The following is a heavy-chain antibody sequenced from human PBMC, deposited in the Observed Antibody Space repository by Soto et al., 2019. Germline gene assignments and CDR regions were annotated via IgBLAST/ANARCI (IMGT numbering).Heavy chain of an antibody. CDR2: IYPGDSDT. Sequence: GESLKISCKGSGYSFTSYWIGWVRQMPGKGLEWMGIIYPGDSDTRYSPSFQGQVTISADKSISTAYLQWSSLKASDTAMYYCARQLITYYCDSSGYPTGNFDYWGQGTLVTVSS. CDR1: GYSFTSYW. D-gene: IGHD3-22*01. CDR3: ARQLITYYCDSSGYPTGNFDY. V-gene: IGHV5-51*01. J-gene: IGHJ4*02.